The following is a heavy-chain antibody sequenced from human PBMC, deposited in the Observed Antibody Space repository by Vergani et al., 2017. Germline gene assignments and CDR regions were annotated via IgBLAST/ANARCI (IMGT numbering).Heavy chain of an antibody. D-gene: IGHD6-13*01. V-gene: IGHV4-39*07. J-gene: IGHJ5*02. CDR1: GGSISSSSYY. CDR2: IYYSGST. Sequence: QLQLQESGPGLVKPSETLSLTCTVSGGSISSSSYYWGWIRQPPGKGLEWIGSIYYSGSTYYNPSLKSRVTISVDTSKNQFSLKLSSVTAADTAVYYCARDSLPAVGXLHWFDPWGQGTLVTVSS. CDR3: ARDSLPAVGXLHWFDP.